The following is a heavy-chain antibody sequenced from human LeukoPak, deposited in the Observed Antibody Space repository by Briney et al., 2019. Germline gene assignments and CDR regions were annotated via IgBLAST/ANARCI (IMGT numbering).Heavy chain of an antibody. CDR2: IGNGGNT. CDR1: DDSIRTYY. CDR3: ARALRAVAGFWDH. D-gene: IGHD6-19*01. Sequence: SETLSLTCTVSDDSIRTYYWSWVRQPPGKELEWIEYIGNGGNTNYNPSLKSRVTISIDTSKDQISLELRSVTPADTAVYYCARALRAVAGFWDHWGQGTLVTVSS. V-gene: IGHV4-59*01. J-gene: IGHJ4*02.